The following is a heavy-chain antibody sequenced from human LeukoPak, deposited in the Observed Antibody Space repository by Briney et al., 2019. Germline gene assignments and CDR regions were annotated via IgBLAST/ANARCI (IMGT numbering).Heavy chain of an antibody. Sequence: PGGSLRLSCAASGFTFSSYGMHWVPQAPGKGLEWVAVISYDGSNKYYADSVKGRFTISRDNSKNTLYLQMNSLRAEDTAVYYCANEYCSGGSCGYYGMDVWGEGTTVTVSS. CDR3: ANEYCSGGSCGYYGMDV. V-gene: IGHV3-30*18. CDR1: GFTFSSYG. J-gene: IGHJ6*04. D-gene: IGHD2-15*01. CDR2: ISYDGSNK.